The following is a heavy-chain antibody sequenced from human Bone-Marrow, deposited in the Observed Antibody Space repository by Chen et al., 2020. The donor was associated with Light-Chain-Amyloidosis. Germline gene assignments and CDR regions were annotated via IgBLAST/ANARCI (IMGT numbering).Heavy chain of an antibody. J-gene: IGHJ3*02. D-gene: IGHD3-16*01. CDR2: ITTSGGST. V-gene: IGHV3-23*01. CDR3: AKDRGTGGSYDAFHI. CDR1: GFTFSNYA. Sequence: EVQLLESGGGLVQPGKSLRLSCAASGFTFSNYAMSWVRQAPGKGLEWVSAITTSGGSTYYTDSVKGRFAISRDNSKNTLYLQMNSLKVEDTAVYYCAKDRGTGGSYDAFHIWGQGTMVTVSS.